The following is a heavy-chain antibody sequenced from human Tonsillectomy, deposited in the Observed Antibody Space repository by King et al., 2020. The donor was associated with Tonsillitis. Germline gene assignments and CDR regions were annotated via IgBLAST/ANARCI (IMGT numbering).Heavy chain of an antibody. CDR2: IKSTTDGGTT. D-gene: IGHD3-10*01. CDR3: TTDGRLWFGENY. V-gene: IGHV3-15*01. CDR1: GFTFTKAW. Sequence: QLVQSGGGLVKPGGSLRLSCAVSGFTFTKAWMTWVRQAPGKGLEWVGRIKSTTDGGTTDYAEPVKGRFTISRDESKNTLYLQMNSLKTEDTGVYFCTTDGRLWFGENYWGQGTLVTVSS. J-gene: IGHJ4*02.